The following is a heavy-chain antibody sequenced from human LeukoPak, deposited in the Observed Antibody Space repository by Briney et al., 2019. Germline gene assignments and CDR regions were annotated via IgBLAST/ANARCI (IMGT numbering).Heavy chain of an antibody. CDR2: LMPQYETT. CDR3: ARQMEAEPGSFDF. Sequence: SVKVSCKASGYTFTSYGISWVRQAPGQGPEWMGGLMPQYETTFYAQSFQGRVTITADDSTSTLYMELSSLRSEDTAMYYCARQMEAEPGSFDFWGQGTLVTVSS. D-gene: IGHD1-14*01. CDR1: GYTFTSYG. V-gene: IGHV1-69*13. J-gene: IGHJ4*02.